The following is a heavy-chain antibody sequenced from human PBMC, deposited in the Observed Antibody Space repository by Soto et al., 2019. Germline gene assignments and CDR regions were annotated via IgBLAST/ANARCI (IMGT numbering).Heavy chain of an antibody. V-gene: IGHV4-39*01. CDR2: IYYSGST. D-gene: IGHD2-15*01. Sequence: SETLSLTCTVSGGAISSSNYHWGWIRQPPGKGLEWIGSIYYSGSTCYNPSLKSRVTISVDTSKNQFSLKVSSVTAADTAVYYCASLTDGNPGRYWGQGSLVTVSS. CDR1: GGAISSSNYH. CDR3: ASLTDGNPGRY. J-gene: IGHJ4*02.